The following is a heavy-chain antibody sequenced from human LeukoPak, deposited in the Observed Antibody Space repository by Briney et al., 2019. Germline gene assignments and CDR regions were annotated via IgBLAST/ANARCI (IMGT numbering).Heavy chain of an antibody. D-gene: IGHD2-15*01. V-gene: IGHV1-18*01. CDR3: ARGVLSAGVRYYYYGMDV. CDR1: GYTFTSYG. J-gene: IGHJ6*02. CDR2: ISAYNGNT. Sequence: VASVKVSCKASGYTFTSYGISWVRRAPGQGLEWMGWISAYNGNTNYAQKLQGRVTMTTDTSTSTAYMELRSLRSDDTAVYYCARGVLSAGVRYYYYGMDVWGQGTTVTVSS.